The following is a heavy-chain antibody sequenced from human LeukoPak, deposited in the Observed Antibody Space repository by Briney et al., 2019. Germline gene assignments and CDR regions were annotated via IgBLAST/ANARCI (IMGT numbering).Heavy chain of an antibody. V-gene: IGHV4-4*07. Sequence: SETLSLTCTVSGGSISSYYWSWIRQPAGKGLEWIGRIYTSGSTKYHPSLKSRVTMSVDTSKNQFSLKLSSVTAADTGVYYCATVGAGWFTINYWGQGTLVTVSS. D-gene: IGHD6-19*01. CDR3: ATVGAGWFTINY. J-gene: IGHJ4*02. CDR1: GGSISSYY. CDR2: IYTSGST.